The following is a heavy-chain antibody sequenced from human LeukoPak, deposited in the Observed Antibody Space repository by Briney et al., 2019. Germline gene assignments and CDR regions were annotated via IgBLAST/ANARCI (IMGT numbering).Heavy chain of an antibody. D-gene: IGHD3-22*01. CDR1: GGSISSYY. Sequence: SETLSLTCTVSGGSISSYYWSWIRQPPGKGLEWIGYIYYSGSTNYNPSLKSRVTISVDTSKNQFSLKLSSVTAADTAVYYCAWGYYYDSSGYSPHFDYWGQGTLVTVSS. CDR3: AWGYYYDSSGYSPHFDY. J-gene: IGHJ4*02. CDR2: IYYSGST. V-gene: IGHV4-59*01.